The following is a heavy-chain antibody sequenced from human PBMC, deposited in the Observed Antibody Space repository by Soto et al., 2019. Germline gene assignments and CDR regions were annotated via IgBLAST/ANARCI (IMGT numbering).Heavy chain of an antibody. D-gene: IGHD3-10*01. CDR1: GFSLSTSGVG. Sequence: SGPTLVKPTQTLTLTCTFSGFSLSTSGVGVGWIRQPPGKALEWLALIYWDDDKRYSPSLKSRLTITKDTSKNQVVLTMTNMDPVDTATYYCVHIQRWGFGELSKIYYYYYMDVWGKGTTVTVSS. CDR2: IYWDDDK. V-gene: IGHV2-5*02. CDR3: VHIQRWGFGELSKIYYYYYMDV. J-gene: IGHJ6*03.